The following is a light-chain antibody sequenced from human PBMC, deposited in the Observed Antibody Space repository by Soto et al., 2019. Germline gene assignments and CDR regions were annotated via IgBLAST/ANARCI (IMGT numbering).Light chain of an antibody. Sequence: EIVFTQSPGTLSFSLGQRATLSCRASQSVGSSYLAWYQQKPGQVPRLLIYGASTRATGTPDRFSGSGSGTDFTLTISRLEPEDFAVYYCHQYGSSPQTLGQGTKVDIK. CDR2: GAS. V-gene: IGKV3-20*01. CDR3: HQYGSSPQT. J-gene: IGKJ1*01. CDR1: QSVGSSY.